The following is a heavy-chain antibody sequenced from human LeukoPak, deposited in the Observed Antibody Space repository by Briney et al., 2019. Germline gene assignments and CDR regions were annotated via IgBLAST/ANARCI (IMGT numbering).Heavy chain of an antibody. V-gene: IGHV3-21*01. Sequence: GGSLRLSCAASGFTFSSYSMNWVRQAPGKGLEWVSSISSSSSYIYYADSVKGRFTISRDNAKNSLYLQMNSLRAEDTAVYYCARAGAGGFSTSCCRPSFDPWGQGTLVTVSS. J-gene: IGHJ5*02. CDR2: ISSSSSYI. CDR3: ARAGAGGFSTSCCRPSFDP. D-gene: IGHD2-2*01. CDR1: GFTFSSYS.